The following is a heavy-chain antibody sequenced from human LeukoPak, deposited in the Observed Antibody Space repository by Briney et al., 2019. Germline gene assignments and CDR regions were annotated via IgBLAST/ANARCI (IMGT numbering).Heavy chain of an antibody. CDR1: RFTFSSYG. J-gene: IGHJ2*01. D-gene: IGHD1-26*01. Sequence: GGSLRLSCAASRFTFSSYGIHWVRQAPGKGLEWVAVISYDGSNKQYTDSVKGRFTISRDNPKNTLYLQMNTLRAEDTAVYYCSKGLGLSYWYLDLWGRGTLVSVSS. CDR2: ISYDGSNK. CDR3: SKGLGLSYWYLDL. V-gene: IGHV3-30*18.